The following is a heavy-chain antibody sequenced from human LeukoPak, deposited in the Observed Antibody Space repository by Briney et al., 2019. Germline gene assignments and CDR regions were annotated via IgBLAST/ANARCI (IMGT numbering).Heavy chain of an antibody. CDR2: IKQDGSEK. CDR1: GFTFSSYE. CDR3: ATTPWLGDDY. D-gene: IGHD5-12*01. Sequence: GGSLRLSCAASGFTFSSYEMNWVRQAPGKGLEWVANIKQDGSEKYYVDSVKGRFTVSRDNTKNSLYLQMNSLRAEDTAVYYCATTPWLGDDYWGQGTLVTVSS. V-gene: IGHV3-7*01. J-gene: IGHJ4*02.